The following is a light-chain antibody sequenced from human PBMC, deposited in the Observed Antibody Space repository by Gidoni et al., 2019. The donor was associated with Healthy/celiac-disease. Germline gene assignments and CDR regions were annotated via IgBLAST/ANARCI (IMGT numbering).Light chain of an antibody. J-gene: IGKJ4*01. V-gene: IGKV1-39*01. CDR2: ASS. CDR1: QSISSY. CDR3: QQRYSSPPT. Sequence: DIQMTQSPSSLSASVGDRVTITCRASQSISSYLNWYQQKPGKAPKLLIYASSSLQIGVPSRFSCSGSGTAFTHTIIILQPEDFASYYFQQRYSSPPTFXGXTKVEIK.